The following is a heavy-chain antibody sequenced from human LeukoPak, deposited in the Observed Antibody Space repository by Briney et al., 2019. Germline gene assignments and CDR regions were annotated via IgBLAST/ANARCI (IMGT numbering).Heavy chain of an antibody. D-gene: IGHD4-17*01. CDR2: ISWNSGSI. CDR3: AKDMGSDGEDAFDI. V-gene: IGHV3-9*01. Sequence: GGSLRLSCAASGFTFDDYAMHWVRQAPGKGLEGGSGISWNSGSIGYADSVKGRFTISRDNAKNSLYLQMNSLRAEDTALYYCAKDMGSDGEDAFDIWGQGTMVTVSS. CDR1: GFTFDDYA. J-gene: IGHJ3*02.